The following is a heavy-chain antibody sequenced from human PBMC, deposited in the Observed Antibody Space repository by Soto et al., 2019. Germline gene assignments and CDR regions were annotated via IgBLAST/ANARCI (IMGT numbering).Heavy chain of an antibody. CDR1: GYSFTSYC. J-gene: IGHJ4*02. CDR2: IDPSDSYT. Sequence: GESLKFSCKGSGYSFTSYCISCMCQMPGKVLGWMGRIDPSDSYTNYSPSFQGHVTISADKSISTAYLQWSSLKASDTAMYYCARLQAAAGDNDLTFDYWGQGTLVTVSS. V-gene: IGHV5-10-1*01. CDR3: ARLQAAAGDNDLTFDY. D-gene: IGHD6-13*01.